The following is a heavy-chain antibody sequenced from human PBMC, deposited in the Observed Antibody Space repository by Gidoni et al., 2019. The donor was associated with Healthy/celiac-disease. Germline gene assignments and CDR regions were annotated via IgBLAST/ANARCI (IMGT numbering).Heavy chain of an antibody. V-gene: IGHV1-69*06. CDR1: GGTFSSYA. CDR3: ARGNYYDSSGYYLGWFDP. CDR2: IIPIFGTA. D-gene: IGHD3-22*01. J-gene: IGHJ5*02. Sequence: QVQLVQSGAEVKQPGSSVKVSCKASGGTFSSYAISWVRQAPGQGLEWMGGIIPIFGTANYAQKFQGRVTITADKSTSTAYMELSSLRSEDTAVYYCARGNYYDSSGYYLGWFDPWGQGTLVTVSS.